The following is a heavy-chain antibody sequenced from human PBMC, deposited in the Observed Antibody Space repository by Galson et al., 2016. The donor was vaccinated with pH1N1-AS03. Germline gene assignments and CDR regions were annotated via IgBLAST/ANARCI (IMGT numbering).Heavy chain of an antibody. Sequence: SVKVSCKASGGTFNNYALSWVRPAPGQGLEWMGVITPIFGTPYYAQKFQGRLTITADESTTTAYMQLSSQTSDDTAVYYCARGPDYWSDRCYDFGMDVWGQGTTVTVSS. J-gene: IGHJ6*02. D-gene: IGHD1-1*01. CDR1: GGTFNNYA. CDR2: ITPIFGTP. CDR3: ARGPDYWSDRCYDFGMDV. V-gene: IGHV1-69*13.